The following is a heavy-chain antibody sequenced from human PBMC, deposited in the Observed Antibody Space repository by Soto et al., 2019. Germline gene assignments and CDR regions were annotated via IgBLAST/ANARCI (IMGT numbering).Heavy chain of an antibody. CDR2: FNPNSGDT. J-gene: IGHJ4*02. Sequence: ASVKVSCKASGYIFTAYSMHWVRQAPGQGLEWVGWFNPNSGDTIYAQKFQGRVTLTGDTSISTAYMELYSLTSDDTTVYYCAREGSAVISLDYWAQGTLVIVSS. D-gene: IGHD6-19*01. CDR1: GYIFTAYS. V-gene: IGHV1-2*02. CDR3: AREGSAVISLDY.